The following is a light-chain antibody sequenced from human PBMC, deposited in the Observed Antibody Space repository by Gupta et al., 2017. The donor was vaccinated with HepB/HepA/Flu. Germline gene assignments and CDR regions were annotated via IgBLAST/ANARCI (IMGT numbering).Light chain of an antibody. J-gene: IGLJ3*02. CDR3: YSAADNNHWV. CDR1: VLKKKY. CDR2: KDS. Sequence: SYELTQPSSVSVSPGQTARITCSGEVLKKKYARWFQQKPGQAPVLVIYKDSERPSGIPERFSGSSSGTTVTLTISGAQVEDEADYYCYSAADNNHWVFGGGTKLTVL. V-gene: IGLV3-27*01.